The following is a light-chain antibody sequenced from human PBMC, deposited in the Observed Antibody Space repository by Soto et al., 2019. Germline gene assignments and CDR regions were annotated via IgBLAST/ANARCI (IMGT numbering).Light chain of an antibody. J-gene: IGKJ4*01. CDR3: QQANSFPLS. Sequence: AIRMTQSPSSLSASTGDRVTITCRASQGISSYLAWYQQKPGKAPKLLIYAASTLQSGVPSRFSGSGSGTDFSLTVSSLQPEDFATYYCQQANSFPLSFGGGTKVDI. CDR2: AAS. CDR1: QGISSY. V-gene: IGKV1-8*01.